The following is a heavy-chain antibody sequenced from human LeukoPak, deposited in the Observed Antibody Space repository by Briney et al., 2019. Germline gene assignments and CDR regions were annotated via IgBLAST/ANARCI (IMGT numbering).Heavy chain of an antibody. J-gene: IGHJ4*02. V-gene: IGHV3-21*01. CDR1: GFTFSSYS. D-gene: IGHD6-19*01. CDR2: ISSSSSYI. CDR3: ARDSSGWYRADY. Sequence: GGSLRLSCAASGFTFSSYSMNWVRQAPGKGLEWVSSISSSSSYIYYADSVKGRFTISRDNAENSLYLQMNSLRAEDTAVYYCARDSSGWYRADYWGQGTLVTVSS.